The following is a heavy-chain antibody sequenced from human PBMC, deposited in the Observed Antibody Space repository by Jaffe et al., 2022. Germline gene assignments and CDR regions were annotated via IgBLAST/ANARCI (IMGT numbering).Heavy chain of an antibody. CDR3: VRSYDFWSGVPNVTRGYFDY. CDR2: IIPIFGTA. Sequence: QVQLVQSGAEVKKPGSSVKVSCKASGGTFSSYAISWVRQAPGQGLEWMGGIIPIFGTANYAQKFQGRVTITADESTSTAYMELSSLRSEDTAVYYCVRSYDFWSGVPNVTRGYFDYWGQGTLVTVSS. J-gene: IGHJ4*02. V-gene: IGHV1-69*01. D-gene: IGHD3-3*01. CDR1: GGTFSSYA.